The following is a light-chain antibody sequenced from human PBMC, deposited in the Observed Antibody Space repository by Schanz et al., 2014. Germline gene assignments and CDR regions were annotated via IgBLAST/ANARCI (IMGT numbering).Light chain of an antibody. CDR1: SSDIGAYNY. Sequence: QSALTQTPSASGSLGQSVTISCTGTSSDIGAYNYVSWYQQHPGKAPKLMIFEVSKRPSGVPDRFSGSKSGNTASLTVSGLQAEDEADYYCHSYDTSLAGQVFGTGTKLTVL. CDR3: HSYDTSLAGQV. V-gene: IGLV2-8*01. J-gene: IGLJ1*01. CDR2: EVS.